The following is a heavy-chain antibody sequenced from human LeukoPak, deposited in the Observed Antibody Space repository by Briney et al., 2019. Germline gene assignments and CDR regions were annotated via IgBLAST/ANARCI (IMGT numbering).Heavy chain of an antibody. Sequence: PSETLSLTCTVSGGSFSSYYWSWVRQPAGKGLEWIGRIYTSASTNYNPSLKIRVTMAVDTSKNQFSLKLSSVTAADTAVYYCATHCSITSCYGTDYWGQGTLVTVSS. CDR1: GGSFSSYY. V-gene: IGHV4-4*07. CDR2: IYTSAST. J-gene: IGHJ4*02. CDR3: ATHCSITSCYGTDY. D-gene: IGHD2-2*01.